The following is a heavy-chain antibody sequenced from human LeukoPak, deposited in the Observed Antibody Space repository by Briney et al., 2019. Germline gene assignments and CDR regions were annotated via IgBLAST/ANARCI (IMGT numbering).Heavy chain of an antibody. D-gene: IGHD2-2*01. Sequence: SETLSLTCAVYIGSFSGYYWSWIRQPPGKGLEWIGEMNHSGSTNYNPSLKSRVTISVDTSKNQFSLKLSSVTAADTAVYYCAATTVVVPAATDYWGQGTLVTVSS. CDR2: MNHSGST. CDR1: IGSFSGYY. CDR3: AATTVVVPAATDY. J-gene: IGHJ4*02. V-gene: IGHV4-34*01.